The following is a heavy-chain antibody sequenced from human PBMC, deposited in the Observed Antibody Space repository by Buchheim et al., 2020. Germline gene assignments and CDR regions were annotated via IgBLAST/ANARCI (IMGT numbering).Heavy chain of an antibody. V-gene: IGHV1-18*03. Sequence: QVQLVQSRPQVLKPGASVKVSCKASGYNFFGSGIHWVRQAPGQGLEWMGWISPYNGNTKFAPKIRDRVTMATDTSTTTAYMELRSLTSDDVAVYYCVRDTDYSNHYFDYWGQGTL. D-gene: IGHD2-21*01. CDR3: VRDTDYSNHYFDY. J-gene: IGHJ4*02. CDR2: ISPYNGNT. CDR1: GYNFFGSG.